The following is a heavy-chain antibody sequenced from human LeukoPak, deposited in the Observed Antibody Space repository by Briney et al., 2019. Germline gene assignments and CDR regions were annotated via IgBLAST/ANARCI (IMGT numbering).Heavy chain of an antibody. D-gene: IGHD1-26*01. Sequence: PGRSLRLSCAASGFSFSSYGMRWVRQAPGKGLEWVAVIWYDGSKKYYADSVQGRFTISRDNSRNTLSLQMNSLRAEDTAVYYCASWDSASYLSFVLWGQGTLVTVSS. V-gene: IGHV3-33*01. CDR2: IWYDGSKK. J-gene: IGHJ4*02. CDR1: GFSFSSYG. CDR3: ASWDSASYLSFVL.